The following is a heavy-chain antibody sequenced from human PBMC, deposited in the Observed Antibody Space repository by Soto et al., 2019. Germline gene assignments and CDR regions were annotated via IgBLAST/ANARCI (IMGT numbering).Heavy chain of an antibody. CDR3: AREGYYDSSGYVGDYFDY. J-gene: IGHJ4*02. CDR2: IYYSGST. V-gene: IGHV4-31*03. CDR1: GCSISSGGYY. D-gene: IGHD3-22*01. Sequence: PSETLSLTCTVSGCSISSGGYYWSWIRQHPGKGLEWIGYIYYSGSTYYNPSLKSRVTISVDTSKNQFSLKLSSVTAADTAVYYCAREGYYDSSGYVGDYFDYWGQGTLVTVSS.